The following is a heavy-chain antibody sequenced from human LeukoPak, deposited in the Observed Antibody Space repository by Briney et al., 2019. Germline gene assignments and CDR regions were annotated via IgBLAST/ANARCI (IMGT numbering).Heavy chain of an antibody. D-gene: IGHD3-9*01. Sequence: SETLSLTCTVSGGSISSSSYYWGWIRQPPGKGLEWIGSIYYSGSTYYNPSLKSRVTISVDTSKNQFSLKLSSVTAADTAVYYCARQRGDILTGYLYYFDYWSQGTLVTVSS. CDR1: GGSISSSSYY. CDR3: ARQRGDILTGYLYYFDY. V-gene: IGHV4-39*01. CDR2: IYYSGST. J-gene: IGHJ4*02.